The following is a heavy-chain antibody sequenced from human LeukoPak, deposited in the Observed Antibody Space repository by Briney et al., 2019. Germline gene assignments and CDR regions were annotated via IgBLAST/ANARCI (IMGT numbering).Heavy chain of an antibody. J-gene: IGHJ4*02. CDR1: GSTFSSYG. V-gene: IGHV3-30*18. CDR3: AKDPSITMIVVAYSAPDY. D-gene: IGHD3-22*01. Sequence: GGSLRLSCAASGSTFSSYGMHWVRQAPGKGLEWVAVISYDGSNKYYADSVKGRFTISRDNSKNTLYLQMNSLRAEDTAVYYCAKDPSITMIVVAYSAPDYWGQGTLVTVSS. CDR2: ISYDGSNK.